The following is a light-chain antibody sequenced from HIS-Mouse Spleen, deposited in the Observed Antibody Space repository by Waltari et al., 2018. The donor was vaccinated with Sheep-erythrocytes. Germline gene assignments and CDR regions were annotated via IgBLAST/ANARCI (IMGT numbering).Light chain of an antibody. CDR3: CSYAGSYNHV. CDR1: SSDVGGYNY. J-gene: IGLJ1*01. CDR2: DVS. Sequence: QSALTQPRSVSGSPGQSVTIPCTGTSSDVGGYNYVSRYQQYPGKAPKLMIYDVSKRPSGVPDRFSGSKSGNTASLTISGLQAEDEADYYCCSYAGSYNHVFATGTKVTVL. V-gene: IGLV2-11*01.